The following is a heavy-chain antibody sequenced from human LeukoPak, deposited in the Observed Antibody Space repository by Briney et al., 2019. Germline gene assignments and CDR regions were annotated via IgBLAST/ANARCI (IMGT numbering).Heavy chain of an antibody. D-gene: IGHD3-10*01. Sequence: GGSLRLSCAASGFTFSSYAMSWVRQAPGKGLEWVSGISASSGNTYYADSVKGRFTISRDNSKNTLYLQVNSLRAEDTAVYYCAKVRDYYYYGMDVWGQGTTVTVSS. CDR1: GFTFSSYA. CDR2: ISASSGNT. CDR3: AKVRDYYYYGMDV. J-gene: IGHJ6*02. V-gene: IGHV3-23*01.